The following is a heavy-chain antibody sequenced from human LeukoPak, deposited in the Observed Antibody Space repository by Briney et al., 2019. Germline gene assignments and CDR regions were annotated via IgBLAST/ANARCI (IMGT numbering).Heavy chain of an antibody. CDR2: LDYNGGGT. D-gene: IGHD2-2*01. CDR3: ARGGIVVVPAANPWD. CDR1: GLTFDDHG. Sequence: SGRSLRLSCAASGLTFDDHGMSWVRHAPGKGLEWVAGLDYNGGGTTYADSVKGRFTISRDNAKNSLYLQMNSLRAEDTAVYYCARGGIVVVPAANPWDWGQGTLVTVSS. V-gene: IGHV3-20*04. J-gene: IGHJ4*02.